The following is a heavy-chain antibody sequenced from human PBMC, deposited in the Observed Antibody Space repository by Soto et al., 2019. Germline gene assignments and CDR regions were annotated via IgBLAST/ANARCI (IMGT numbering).Heavy chain of an antibody. CDR3: IRLSPGTNSNKQDY. CDR1: GFTFSSYA. Sequence: GGSLRLSCAASGFTFSSYAMSWVRQAPGKGLEWVSAISGSGGSTYYADSVKGRFTISRDNAKNSLYLQMNSLRAEDTAVYYCIRLSPGTNSNKQDYWGQGTLVTVSS. D-gene: IGHD4-4*01. J-gene: IGHJ4*02. CDR2: ISGSGGST. V-gene: IGHV3-23*01.